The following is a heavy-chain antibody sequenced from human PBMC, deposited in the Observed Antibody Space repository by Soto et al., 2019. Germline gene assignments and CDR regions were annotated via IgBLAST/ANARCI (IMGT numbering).Heavy chain of an antibody. CDR1: GFDFSGSE. J-gene: IGHJ4*02. CDR3: AKVAPFILGSPF. CDR2: ITGSGGAM. Sequence: GGSLRLSCIASGFDFSGSEMNWFRQAPGKGLEWVAYITGSGGAMFHADSLKGRFSISRDNAKNSLFLEMNNLTADDAGVYYCAKVAPFILGSPFWGRGTLVTVSS. V-gene: IGHV3-48*03. D-gene: IGHD2-21*01.